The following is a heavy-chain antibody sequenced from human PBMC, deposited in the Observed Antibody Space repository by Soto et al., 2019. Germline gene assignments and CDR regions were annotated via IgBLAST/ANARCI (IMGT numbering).Heavy chain of an antibody. CDR1: GGSISDSSSS. V-gene: IGHV4-30-2*01. CDR2: IFHSGNT. J-gene: IGHJ4*02. CDR3: ARGLYSSGHYFDY. D-gene: IGHD3-10*01. Sequence: SETLSLTCAVSGGSISDSSSSWSWIRQPPGRGLEWIGYIFHSGNTYYNPSLKSRVTISVDRARNQFSLKLSSETAADTAVYYCARGLYSSGHYFDYWGQGILVTVSS.